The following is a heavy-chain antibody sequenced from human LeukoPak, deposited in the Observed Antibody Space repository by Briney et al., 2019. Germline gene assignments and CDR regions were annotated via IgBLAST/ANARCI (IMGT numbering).Heavy chain of an antibody. CDR1: GLTFSSYA. J-gene: IGHJ4*02. Sequence: AGGCLRLSCAAYGLTFSSYARSWVRQAPGKGLEWVSAIRGSGGSTYYADYVKGRFTISRDNSKITSYMQMNSVGSYDTAVYLCANKRTWRGQGTLVTVSS. CDR2: IRGSGGST. D-gene: IGHD3-3*01. CDR3: ANKRTW. V-gene: IGHV3-23*01.